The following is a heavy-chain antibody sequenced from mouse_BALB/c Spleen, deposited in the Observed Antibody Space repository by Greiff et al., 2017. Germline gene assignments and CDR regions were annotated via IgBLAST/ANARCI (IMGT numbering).Heavy chain of an antibody. CDR3: ARGYGYSWFAY. V-gene: IGHV1-7*01. CDR1: GYTFTSYW. Sequence: QVQLQQSGAELAKPGASVKMSCKASGYTFTSYWMHWVIQRPGQGLEWIGYINPSTGYTEYNQKFKDKATLTADKSSSTAYMQLSSLTSEDSAVYYCARGYGYSWFAYWGQGTLVTVSA. J-gene: IGHJ3*01. D-gene: IGHD1-2*01. CDR2: INPSTGYT.